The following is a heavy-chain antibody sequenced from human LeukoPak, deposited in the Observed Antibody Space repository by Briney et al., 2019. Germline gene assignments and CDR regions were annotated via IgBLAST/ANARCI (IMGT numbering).Heavy chain of an antibody. Sequence: PSETLSLTCAVYGGSFSGYYWSWIRQPPGKGLEWIGEINHSGSTNYNPSLKSRVTISVDTSKNQFSLKLSSVTAADTAVYYCARLRANVLRYFDWLLPDDYWGQGTLVTVSS. D-gene: IGHD3-9*01. CDR3: ARLRANVLRYFDWLLPDDY. J-gene: IGHJ4*02. CDR1: GGSFSGYY. CDR2: INHSGST. V-gene: IGHV4-34*01.